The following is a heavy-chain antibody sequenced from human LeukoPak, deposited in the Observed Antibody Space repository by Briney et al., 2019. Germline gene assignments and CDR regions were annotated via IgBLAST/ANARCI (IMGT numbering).Heavy chain of an antibody. Sequence: PSETLSLTCSVYGGSIGTYYWSWIRQPAGKGLEWIGRINIKGRTDFDTSLQRRATLSVDTSKNQFSLTLTSVSAADTAVYYCARGAFGSGNTNWFDPWGQGTLVTVSS. CDR1: GGSIGTYY. V-gene: IGHV4-4*07. J-gene: IGHJ5*02. CDR2: INIKGRT. CDR3: ARGAFGSGNTNWFDP. D-gene: IGHD3-10*01.